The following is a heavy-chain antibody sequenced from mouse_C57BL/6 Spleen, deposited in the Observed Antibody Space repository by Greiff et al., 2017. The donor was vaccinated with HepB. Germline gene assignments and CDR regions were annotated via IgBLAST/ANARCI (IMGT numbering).Heavy chain of an antibody. CDR1: GFSLTSYG. D-gene: IGHD4-1*02. Sequence: VKLVESGPGLVAPSQSLSITCTVSGFSLTSYGVHWVRQPPGKGLEWLVVIWSDGSTTYNSALKSRLSISKDNSKSQVFLKMNSLQTDDTAMYYCARHQLGRDYAMDYWGQGTSVTVSS. J-gene: IGHJ4*01. V-gene: IGHV2-6-1*01. CDR2: IWSDGST. CDR3: ARHQLGRDYAMDY.